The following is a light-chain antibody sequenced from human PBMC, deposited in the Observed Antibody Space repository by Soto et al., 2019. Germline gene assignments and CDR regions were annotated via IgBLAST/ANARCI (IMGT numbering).Light chain of an antibody. CDR3: PQRSNWLT. J-gene: IGKJ4*01. V-gene: IGKV3-11*01. CDR1: QSVSSY. Sequence: EIVLTQSPATLSLSPGERATLSCRASQSVSSYLAWYQQKPGQAPRLLIYDASNRATGIPARFSGSESGTDFTHTISSLEPEDFAVYCCPQRSNWLTFGGGTKVEIK. CDR2: DAS.